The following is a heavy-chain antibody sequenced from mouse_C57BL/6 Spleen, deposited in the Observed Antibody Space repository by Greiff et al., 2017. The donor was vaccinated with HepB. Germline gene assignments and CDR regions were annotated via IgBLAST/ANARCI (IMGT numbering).Heavy chain of an antibody. J-gene: IGHJ2*01. Sequence: GGGLVQPKGSLKLSCAASGFSFNTYAMNWVRQAPGKGLEWVARIRSTSNNYATYYADSVKDRFTISRDDSESMLYLQMNNLKTEDTAMYYCVRQGNGNYLYYFDYWGQGTTLTVSS. CDR3: VRQGNGNYLYYFDY. D-gene: IGHD2-1*01. CDR2: IRSTSNNYAT. V-gene: IGHV10-1*01. CDR1: GFSFNTYA.